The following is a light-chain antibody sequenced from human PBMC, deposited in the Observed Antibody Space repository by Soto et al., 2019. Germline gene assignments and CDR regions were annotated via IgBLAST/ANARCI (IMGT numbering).Light chain of an antibody. CDR1: QSVASSN. J-gene: IGKJ3*01. CDR2: GAS. V-gene: IGKV3-15*01. Sequence: EIVMTQSPATLSVSPGERATLSCRASQSVASSNLAWCQQKPGQAPRLLIYGASTRATGIPARFSGSGSGTEFTLTISSLQSEDLAVYYCQQYNSWPLTFGPGTNVDIK. CDR3: QQYNSWPLT.